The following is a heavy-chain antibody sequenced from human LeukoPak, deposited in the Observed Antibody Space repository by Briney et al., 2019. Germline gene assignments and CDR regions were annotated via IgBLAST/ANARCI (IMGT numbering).Heavy chain of an antibody. J-gene: IGHJ4*02. D-gene: IGHD2-21*02. CDR3: ARVGGGDLKLGFDY. CDR1: GFTFSSYS. V-gene: IGHV3-21*01. CDR2: ISSSSSYI. Sequence: GGSLRLSCAASGFTFSSYSMNWVRQAPGKGLEWVSSISSSSSYIYYADSVKGRFTISRDNAKNSLYLQMNSLRAEDTAVYYYARVGGGDLKLGFDYWGQGTLVTVSS.